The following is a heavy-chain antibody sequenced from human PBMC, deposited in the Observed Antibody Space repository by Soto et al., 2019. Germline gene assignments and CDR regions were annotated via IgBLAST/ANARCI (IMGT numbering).Heavy chain of an antibody. D-gene: IGHD6-13*01. CDR3: ARDFGGSIAAAINSYYFDY. V-gene: IGHV1-2*04. CDR2: INPNSGGT. J-gene: IGHJ4*02. CDR1: GYTFTGYY. Sequence: ASVKVSCKASGYTFTGYYMHWVRQAPVQGLEWMGWINPNSGGTNYAQKFQGWVTMTRDTSISTAYMELSRLRSDDTAVYYCARDFGGSIAAAINSYYFDYWGQGTLVTVSS.